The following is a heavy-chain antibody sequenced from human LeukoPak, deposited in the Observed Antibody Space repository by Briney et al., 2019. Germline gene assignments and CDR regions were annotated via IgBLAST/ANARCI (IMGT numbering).Heavy chain of an antibody. CDR2: IYYSGST. D-gene: IGHD1-26*01. J-gene: IGHJ5*02. CDR1: GGSISSSSYY. V-gene: IGHV4-39*07. CDR3: ARGVGSPFDP. Sequence: PSETLSLTCTVSGGSISSSSYYWGWIRQPPGKGLEWIGSIYYSGSTYYNPSLKSRVTISVDTSKNQFSLKLSSVTAADTAVYYCARGVGSPFDPWGQGTLVTVSS.